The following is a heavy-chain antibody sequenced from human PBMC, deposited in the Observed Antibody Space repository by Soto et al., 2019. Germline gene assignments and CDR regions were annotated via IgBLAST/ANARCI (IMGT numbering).Heavy chain of an antibody. D-gene: IGHD6-13*01. J-gene: IGHJ4*02. CDR1: GYTFKHYY. Sequence: QVPLVQSGAEVKKPGASVKVSCRTSGYTFKHYYIHWVRQAPGQGLEWLGIINPASASTNYAQEFQDRVTLTMDTSTTTVYMELSGLRAEDTAIFYCARDLAAGDHWGQGTRVTVSS. CDR2: INPASAST. V-gene: IGHV1-46*02. CDR3: ARDLAAGDH.